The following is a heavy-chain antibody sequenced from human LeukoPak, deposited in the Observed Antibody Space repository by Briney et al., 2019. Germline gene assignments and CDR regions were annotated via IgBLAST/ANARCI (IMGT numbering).Heavy chain of an antibody. CDR1: GFTFDDYA. V-gene: IGHV3-9*01. J-gene: IGHJ4*02. CDR3: AKRDAYYYDSSGYYSAHFDY. CDR2: ISWNSGSI. Sequence: PGRSLRLSCAASGFTFDDYAMHWVRQAPGKGLEWVSGISWNSGSIGYADSVKGRFTISRDNAKNTLYLQMNSLRAEDTAVYYCAKRDAYYYDSSGYYSAHFDYWGQGTLVTVSS. D-gene: IGHD3-22*01.